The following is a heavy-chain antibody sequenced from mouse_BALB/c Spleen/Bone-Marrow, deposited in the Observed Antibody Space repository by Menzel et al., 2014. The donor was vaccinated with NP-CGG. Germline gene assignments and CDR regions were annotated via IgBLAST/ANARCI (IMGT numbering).Heavy chain of an antibody. J-gene: IGHJ4*01. CDR2: INPGSGDV. D-gene: IGHD2-4*01. CDR1: GYAFTNYW. Sequence: QVQLQQSGAELVRPGTSVKVSCKASGYAFTNYWIEWVKQRPGQGLEWIGVINPGSGDVNYNEKFKGKATLTADKSSSTAYIQLSSLTSDDSAVYFCSREITRYAVDYWGQGTSVTVSS. CDR3: SREITRYAVDY. V-gene: IGHV1-54*01.